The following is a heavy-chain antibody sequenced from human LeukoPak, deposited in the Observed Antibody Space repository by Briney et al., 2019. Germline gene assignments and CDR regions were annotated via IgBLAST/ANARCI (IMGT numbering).Heavy chain of an antibody. CDR2: LSFDRCNM. CDR3: AKSGCSGTNCYVNF. J-gene: IGHJ4*02. V-gene: IGHV3-30*18. Sequence: PGWSLRLSCAASGFTFSGYGMHWVRPTPGRGLAGVAVLSFDRCNMYYPDSVKGRFTISRDNSKNTLYLQMNSLRAEDTAVYYCAKSGCSGTNCYVNFWGQGTLVTVSS. CDR1: GFTFSGYG. D-gene: IGHD2-2*01.